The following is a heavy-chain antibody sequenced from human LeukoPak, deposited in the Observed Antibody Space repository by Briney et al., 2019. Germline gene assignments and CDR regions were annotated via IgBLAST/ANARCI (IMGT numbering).Heavy chain of an antibody. J-gene: IGHJ4*02. CDR3: AKFRGSSSWYGGDYFDY. CDR2: SSGSGGST. V-gene: IGHV3-23*01. Sequence: GGSLRLSCAASGFTFSSYAMSWVRQAPGKGLEWGSASSGSGGSTYYADSVKGRFTISRDNSKNTLYLQMNSLRAEDTAVYYCAKFRGSSSWYGGDYFDYWGQGTLVTVSS. CDR1: GFTFSSYA. D-gene: IGHD6-13*01.